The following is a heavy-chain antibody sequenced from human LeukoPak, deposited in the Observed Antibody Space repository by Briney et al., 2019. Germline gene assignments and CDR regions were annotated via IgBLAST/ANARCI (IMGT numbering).Heavy chain of an antibody. CDR3: ARSGSGYLRYYFDY. CDR1: GGSISSSSYY. Sequence: SETLSLTCTVSGGSISSSSYYWGWIRQPPGKGLEWIGSMYSSGSTYYNPSLRSRVTISVDTSKNQFSLKLSSVTAADTAVYYCARSGSGYLRYYFDYWGQGTLVTVSS. D-gene: IGHD5-12*01. CDR2: MYSSGST. V-gene: IGHV4-39*07. J-gene: IGHJ4*02.